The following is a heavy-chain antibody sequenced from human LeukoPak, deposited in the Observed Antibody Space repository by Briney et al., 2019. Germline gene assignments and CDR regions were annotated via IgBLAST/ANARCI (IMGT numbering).Heavy chain of an antibody. J-gene: IGHJ4*02. CDR3: ASVPAYYYDSSGYYYFDY. Sequence: GGSLRLSCAASGFTFSSYWMGWVRQAPGKGLEWVANIKQDGSEKYYVDSVKGRFTISRDNAKNTLYLQMNSLRAEDTAVYYCASVPAYYYDSSGYYYFDYWGQGTLVTVSS. CDR1: GFTFSSYW. CDR2: IKQDGSEK. D-gene: IGHD3-22*01. V-gene: IGHV3-7*01.